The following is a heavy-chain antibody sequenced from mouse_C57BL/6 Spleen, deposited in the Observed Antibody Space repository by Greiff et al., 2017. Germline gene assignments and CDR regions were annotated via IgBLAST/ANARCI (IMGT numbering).Heavy chain of an antibody. CDR3: ARLDDYDGVSYYAMDY. V-gene: IGHV1-55*01. J-gene: IGHJ4*01. D-gene: IGHD2-4*01. CDR2: IYPGSGST. Sequence: QGQRQQPGAERVKPGDSGKRYGKASGYTFTSYWITWVKQRPGQGLEWIGDIYPGSGSTNYNEKFKSKATLTVDTSSSTAYMQLSSLTSEDSAVYYCARLDDYDGVSYYAMDYWGQGTSVTVSS. CDR1: GYTFTSYW.